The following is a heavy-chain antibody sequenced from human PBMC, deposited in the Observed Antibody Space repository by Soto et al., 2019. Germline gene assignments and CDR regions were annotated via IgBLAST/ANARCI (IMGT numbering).Heavy chain of an antibody. CDR2: IIPIFGTA. J-gene: IGHJ4*02. Sequence: SGKVSWKAAGGTCINYAISWVRQAPGQGLEWMGGIIPIFGTANYAQKFQGRVTITADESTSTAYMELNSLRAEDTALYYCAKDRPRRTSGYFFDYWGQGTPVTVSS. D-gene: IGHD1-1*01. CDR1: GGTCINYA. V-gene: IGHV1-69*13. CDR3: AKDRPRRTSGYFFDY.